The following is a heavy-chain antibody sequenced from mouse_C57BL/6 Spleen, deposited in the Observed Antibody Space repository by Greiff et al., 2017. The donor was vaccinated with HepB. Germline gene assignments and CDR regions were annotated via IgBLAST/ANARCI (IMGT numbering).Heavy chain of an antibody. D-gene: IGHD1-1*01. J-gene: IGHJ1*03. CDR3: ARSLFTTVVARYWYFDV. CDR2: IYPRSGNT. Sequence: QVQLKQSGAELARPGASVKLSCKASGYTFTSYGISWVKQRTGQGLEWIGEIYPRSGNTYYNEKFKGKATLTADKSSSTAYMELRSLTSEDSAIYYCARSLFTTVVARYWYFDVWGTGTTVTVSS. V-gene: IGHV1-81*01. CDR1: GYTFTSYG.